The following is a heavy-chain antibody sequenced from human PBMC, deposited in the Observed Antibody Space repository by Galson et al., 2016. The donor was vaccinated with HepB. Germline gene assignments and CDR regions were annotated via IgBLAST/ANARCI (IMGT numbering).Heavy chain of an antibody. CDR2: IASDGSQT. CDR1: GFSFSSYW. D-gene: IGHD3-3*01. V-gene: IGHV3-74*01. J-gene: IGHJ6*02. CDR3: ARDTSRKMDV. Sequence: SLRLSCAVSGFSFSSYWMHWVRQAPGKGLVWVSIIASDGSQTRYADSVKGRFTISRDNAKNTLHLQMNSLRAEDAAVYYCARDTSRKMDVWGPGTTVTVSS.